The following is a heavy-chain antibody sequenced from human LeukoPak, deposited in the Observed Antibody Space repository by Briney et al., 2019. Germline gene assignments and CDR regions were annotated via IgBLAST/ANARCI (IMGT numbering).Heavy chain of an antibody. CDR2: IKEDGSEK. V-gene: IGHV3-7*01. J-gene: IGHJ4*02. CDR3: ARQKLASRNTFDF. Sequence: PGGSLRLSCAASGFTFSSYLMSWVRQTPGKGLEWVANIKEDGSEKYYVDSVKGRFTISRDNAKSSLYLQMNSLRAEDTAVYYCARQKLASRNTFDFWGQGTLVTVSS. D-gene: IGHD6-13*01. CDR1: GFTFSSYL.